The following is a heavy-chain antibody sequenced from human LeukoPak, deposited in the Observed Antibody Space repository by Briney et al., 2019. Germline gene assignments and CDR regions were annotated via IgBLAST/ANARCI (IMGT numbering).Heavy chain of an antibody. Sequence: GGSLRLSCAASGFTVSSNYMSWVRQAPGKGLEWVSVIYSGGSTYYADSVKGRFTISRHNSKNTLYLQMNSLRAVDTAVYYCARGLRYFDWSEGVWGQGTTVTVSS. D-gene: IGHD3-9*01. V-gene: IGHV3-53*04. CDR2: IYSGGST. CDR3: ARGLRYFDWSEGV. J-gene: IGHJ6*02. CDR1: GFTVSSNY.